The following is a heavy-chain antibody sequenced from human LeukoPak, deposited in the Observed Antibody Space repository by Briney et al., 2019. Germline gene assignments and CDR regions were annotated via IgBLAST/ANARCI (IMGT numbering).Heavy chain of an antibody. J-gene: IGHJ5*02. D-gene: IGHD3-10*01. CDR3: GSSGSVNWFDP. Sequence: GASVKVSCKASGYTFTGYYVHWVRQAPGQGLEWMGGIIPIFGTANYAQKFQGRVTITTDESTSTAYMELSSLRSEDTAVYYCGSSGSVNWFDPWGQGTLVTVSS. CDR2: IIPIFGTA. V-gene: IGHV1-69*05. CDR1: GYTFTGYY.